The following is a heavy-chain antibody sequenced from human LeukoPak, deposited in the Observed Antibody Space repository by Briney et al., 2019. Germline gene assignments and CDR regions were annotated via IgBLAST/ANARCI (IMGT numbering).Heavy chain of an antibody. Sequence: PSETLSLTCTVSGGSISSGGYYWSWIRQPPGKGLGWIGYIYHSGSTYYNPSLKSRVTISVDTSKNQFSLKLSSVTAADTAVYYCARDPRYSGYDGHDAFDIWGQGTMVTVSS. J-gene: IGHJ3*02. CDR3: ARDPRYSGYDGHDAFDI. CDR2: IYHSGST. D-gene: IGHD5-12*01. CDR1: GGSISSGGYY. V-gene: IGHV4-30-2*01.